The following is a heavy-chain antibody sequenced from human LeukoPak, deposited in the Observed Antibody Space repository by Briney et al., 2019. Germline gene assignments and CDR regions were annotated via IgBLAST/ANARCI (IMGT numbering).Heavy chain of an antibody. CDR1: GYSFTSYW. CDR2: IYPGDCNT. J-gene: IGHJ4*02. CDR3: ARLLGGRGPFDY. Sequence: GESLKISCKGSGYSFTSYWIGWVRQMPGKGLEWMVIIYPGDCNTRYSPSFQGEVTILAEKSISTAYLQWSSLKASDTAMYYCARLLGGRGPFDYWGQGTLVTVSS. D-gene: IGHD2-15*01. V-gene: IGHV5-51*01.